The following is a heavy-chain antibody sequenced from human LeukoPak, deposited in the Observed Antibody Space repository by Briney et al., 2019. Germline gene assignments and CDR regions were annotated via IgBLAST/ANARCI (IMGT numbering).Heavy chain of an antibody. J-gene: IGHJ4*02. Sequence: ASVKVSCKASGYTFTSYYVHWVRQAPGQGLEWLGIINPNVGSTNYAQKFQGRVTLTSDTSTSTVYMELSSLRSDDTAVYYCARGASSPNEGAVWEDWGQGTLVTVSS. D-gene: IGHD1-26*01. CDR1: GYTFTSYY. CDR2: INPNVGST. CDR3: ARGASSPNEGAVWED. V-gene: IGHV1-46*01.